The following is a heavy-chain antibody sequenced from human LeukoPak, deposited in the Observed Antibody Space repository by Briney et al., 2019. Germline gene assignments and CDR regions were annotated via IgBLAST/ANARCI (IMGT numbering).Heavy chain of an antibody. CDR2: ISWNSGSI. V-gene: IGHV3-9*01. J-gene: IGHJ6*02. CDR3: AKDGVADLYYYYGMDV. CDR1: GFTFDDYA. D-gene: IGHD2-15*01. Sequence: GGSLRLSCAASGFTFDDYAMHWVRQAPGKGLEWVSGISWNSGSIGYADSVKGRFTTSRDNAKNSLYLQMNSLRAEDTALYYCAKDGVADLYYYYGMDVWGQGTTVTVSS.